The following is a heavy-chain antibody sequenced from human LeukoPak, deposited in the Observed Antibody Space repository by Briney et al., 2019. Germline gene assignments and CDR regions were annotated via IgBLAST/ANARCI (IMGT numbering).Heavy chain of an antibody. V-gene: IGHV3-74*01. CDR3: ARGGLEPVDY. CDR1: GFSFSRYW. Sequence: GGSLRLSCATSGFSFSRYWMHWVRQAPGKGLMWVSRINEDGTKINYADSVKGRFTISRDNAKNTLYLQMHSARVEDTAVYYCARGGLEPVDYWGQGTLVTVSS. CDR2: INEDGTKI. J-gene: IGHJ4*02. D-gene: IGHD3-16*01.